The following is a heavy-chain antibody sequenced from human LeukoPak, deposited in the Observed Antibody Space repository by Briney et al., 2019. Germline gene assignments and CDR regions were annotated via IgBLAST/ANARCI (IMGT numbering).Heavy chain of an antibody. CDR2: IKPDGSEG. J-gene: IGHJ4*02. D-gene: IGHD5-12*01. V-gene: IGHV3-7*04. Sequence: GGSLRPSCAGSGFTFSSYWMSWVRQAPGKGPEWVANIKPDGSEGSSVDSVKGRFTISRDNAKNSLYLQMNSLRSEDTAVYYCARGSIVAANFDFWGQGTQVTVSS. CDR1: GFTFSSYW. CDR3: ARGSIVAANFDF.